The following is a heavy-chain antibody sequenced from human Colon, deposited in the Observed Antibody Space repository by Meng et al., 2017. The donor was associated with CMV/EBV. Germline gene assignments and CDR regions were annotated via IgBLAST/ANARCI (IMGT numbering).Heavy chain of an antibody. CDR3: ARGALGSCTGSSCYS. Sequence: ASLRAGGYYWSWIRQHPGKGLEWIGYIFNSGATSKNPSLNSRVIISVDTSKNQFSLKLTSVTAADTAVYFCARGALGSCTGSSCYSWGQGTLVTVSS. V-gene: IGHV4-31*02. J-gene: IGHJ4*02. CDR2: IFNSGAT. CDR1: ASLRAGGYY. D-gene: IGHD6-19*01.